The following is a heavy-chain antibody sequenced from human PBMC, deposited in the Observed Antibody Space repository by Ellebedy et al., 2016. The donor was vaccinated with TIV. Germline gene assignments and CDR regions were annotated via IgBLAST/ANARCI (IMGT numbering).Heavy chain of an antibody. J-gene: IGHJ6*02. CDR1: GFTFSSYS. D-gene: IGHD2-2*01. CDR3: ARYQIKYQLLDYYYGMDV. V-gene: IGHV3-7*03. CDR2: IKQDGREK. Sequence: GGSLRLSXAASGFTFSSYSMNWVRQAPGKGLEWVANIKQDGREKYYVDSVKGRFTISRDNAKNSLYLQMNSLRAEDTAVYYCARYQIKYQLLDYYYGMDVWGQGTTVTVSS.